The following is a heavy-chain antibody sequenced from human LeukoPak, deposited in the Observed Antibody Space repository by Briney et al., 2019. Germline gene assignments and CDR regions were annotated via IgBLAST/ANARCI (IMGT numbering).Heavy chain of an antibody. D-gene: IGHD3-10*01. Sequence: SETLSLTCTVSGGSLSSGDYYWGWIRQPPGKGLEWIGSIYYSGSTYYNPSLKSRVTISVDTSKNQFSLKLSSVTAADTAVYYCARHSASYGSGSYYRPDYYYYMDVWGKGTTVTVSS. CDR3: ARHSASYGSGSYYRPDYYYYMDV. CDR2: IYYSGST. V-gene: IGHV4-39*01. J-gene: IGHJ6*03. CDR1: GGSLSSGDYY.